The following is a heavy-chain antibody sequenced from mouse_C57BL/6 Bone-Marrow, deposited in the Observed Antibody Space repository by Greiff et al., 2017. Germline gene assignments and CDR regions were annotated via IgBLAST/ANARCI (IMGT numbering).Heavy chain of an antibody. D-gene: IGHD2-1*01. CDR1: GFTFSSYA. CDR2: ISSGGAYI. Sequence: VMLVESGEGLVKPGGSLKLSCAASGFTFSSYAMSWVRQTPEKRLEWVAYISSGGAYIYYADTVTGRFLISRANARNTLYLQMSSLKSEDTAMDYCTRARGGNASDYWGQGTSVTGSS. CDR3: TRARGGNASDY. V-gene: IGHV5-9-1*02. J-gene: IGHJ4*01.